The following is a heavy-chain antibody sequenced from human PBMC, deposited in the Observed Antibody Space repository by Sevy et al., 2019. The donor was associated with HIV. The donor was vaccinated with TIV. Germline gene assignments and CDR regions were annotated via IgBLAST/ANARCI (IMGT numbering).Heavy chain of an antibody. J-gene: IGHJ4*02. Sequence: GGSLRLSCAASGFTFSNYGMHWVRQAPGKGLEWVAVIWNDGSNKYYADSVKGRFTMSRDNSKNTLYLQMNSLRVEDTAVYCCARGGDFNDRSAKWDFDYWGQGTLVTVSS. CDR1: GFTFSNYG. D-gene: IGHD3-22*01. V-gene: IGHV3-33*01. CDR2: IWNDGSNK. CDR3: ARGGDFNDRSAKWDFDY.